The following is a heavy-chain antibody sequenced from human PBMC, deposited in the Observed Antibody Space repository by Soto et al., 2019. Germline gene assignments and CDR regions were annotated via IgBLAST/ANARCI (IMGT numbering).Heavy chain of an antibody. D-gene: IGHD3-3*01. CDR1: GFTFSSYA. V-gene: IGHV3-23*01. CDR3: ANLLNFWSGYTPPDY. CDR2: ISGSGGST. Sequence: GGSLRLSCAASGFTFSSYAMSWVRQAPGKGLEWVSAISGSGGSTYYADSVKGRFTISRDNSKNTLYLQMNSLRAEDTAVYYCANLLNFWSGYTPPDYWGQGTLVTVSS. J-gene: IGHJ4*02.